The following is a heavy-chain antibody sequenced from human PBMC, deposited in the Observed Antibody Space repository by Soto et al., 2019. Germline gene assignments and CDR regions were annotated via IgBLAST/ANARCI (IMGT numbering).Heavy chain of an antibody. V-gene: IGHV3-7*01. D-gene: IGHD2-15*01. Sequence: EVQLVESGGGLVQPGGSLRLSCAASGFTFSSYWMSWVRQAPGKGLEWVANIKQDGSEKYYVDSVKGRFTISRDNAKNSLYLQMNSLRAEDTAVYYCARDATLAAIYYYYYYMDVWGKGTTVTVSS. J-gene: IGHJ6*03. CDR2: IKQDGSEK. CDR1: GFTFSSYW. CDR3: ARDATLAAIYYYYYYMDV.